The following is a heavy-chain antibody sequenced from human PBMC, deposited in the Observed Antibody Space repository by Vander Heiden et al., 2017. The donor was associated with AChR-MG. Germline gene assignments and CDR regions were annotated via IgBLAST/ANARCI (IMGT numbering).Heavy chain of an antibody. CDR3: TRQSPLELLTYFDY. D-gene: IGHD3-10*01. CDR1: GFTFRGYA. V-gene: IGHV3-49*05. CDR2: IRSKAYGGTT. Sequence: EVQLVESGGGLVRPGRSLRLSCTASGFTFRGYAVAWFRQAPGKGLEWVGFIRSKAYGGTTEYAASVKGIFTISRDDSKSIAYLQMNSLKTEDTAVYYCTRQSPLELLTYFDYWGQGTLVTVSS. J-gene: IGHJ4*02.